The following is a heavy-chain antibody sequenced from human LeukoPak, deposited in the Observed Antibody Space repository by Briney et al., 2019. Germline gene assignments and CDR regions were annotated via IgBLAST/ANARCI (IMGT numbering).Heavy chain of an antibody. V-gene: IGHV3-30*04. J-gene: IGHJ4*02. CDR3: ARGWDILTGYYGRHFDY. CDR2: ISYDGSNK. CDR1: GFTFSSYA. Sequence: GRSLRLSCAASGFTFSSYAMHWDRQAPGKGLEWVAVISYDGSNKYYADSVKGRFTISRDNSKNTLYLQMNSLRAEDTAVYYCARGWDILTGYYGRHFDYWGQGTLVTVSS. D-gene: IGHD3-9*01.